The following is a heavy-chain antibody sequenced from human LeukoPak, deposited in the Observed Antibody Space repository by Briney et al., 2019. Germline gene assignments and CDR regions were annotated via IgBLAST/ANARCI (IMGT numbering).Heavy chain of an antibody. CDR2: ISNDERNE. J-gene: IGHJ4*02. D-gene: IGHD6-13*01. V-gene: IGHV3-30*04. CDR1: GFTFRNCA. Sequence: GGSLRLSCAASGFTFRNCAMHWVRQAPGKGLEWVAVISNDERNEYYAGSVKGRFTISRDNSKNTLYLQMNSLRAEDTAVYYCARGGSSSWYGDYWGQGTLVTVSS. CDR3: ARGGSSSWYGDY.